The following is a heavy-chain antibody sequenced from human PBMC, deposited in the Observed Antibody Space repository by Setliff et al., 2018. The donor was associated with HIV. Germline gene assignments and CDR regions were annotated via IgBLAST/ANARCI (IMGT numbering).Heavy chain of an antibody. Sequence: SETLSLTCTVSGGSISSNNYYWGWIRQSPGKGLEWFGSIYYSGNAYYNPSLKSRLTISMDTSKNQFSLKLNSVTAADTAVYYCARGSCSSWYSIPRYYYYSMDVWGNGTTVTVSS. V-gene: IGHV4-39*07. CDR2: IYYSGNA. J-gene: IGHJ6*03. CDR1: GGSISSNNYY. D-gene: IGHD6-13*01. CDR3: ARGSCSSWYSIPRYYYYSMDV.